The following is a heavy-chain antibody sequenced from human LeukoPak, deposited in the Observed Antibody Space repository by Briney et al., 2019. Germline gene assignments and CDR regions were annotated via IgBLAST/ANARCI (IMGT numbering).Heavy chain of an antibody. CDR1: GYTFTSYA. V-gene: IGHV7-4-1*02. J-gene: IGHJ4*02. D-gene: IGHD6-6*01. CDR2: INTNTGNP. CDR3: ARVSPYSSSLGFDFDY. Sequence: ASVKVSCKASGYTFTSYAMNWVRQAPGQGLEWMGWINTNTGNPTYAQGFTGRFVFSSDTSVSTAYLQISSLKAEDTAVYYCARVSPYSSSLGFDFDYWGQGTLVTVSS.